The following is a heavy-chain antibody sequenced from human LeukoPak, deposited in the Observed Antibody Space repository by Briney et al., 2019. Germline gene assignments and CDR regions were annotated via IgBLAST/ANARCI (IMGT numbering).Heavy chain of an antibody. D-gene: IGHD6-13*01. Sequence: ASVKVSCKASVYTFTGYYMHWVRQAPGQGLEWMGWINPNSGGTNYAQKFQGRVTMTRDTSISTAYMELSRLRSDDTAVYYCASLITSSSSSPYAFDIWGQGTMVTVSS. J-gene: IGHJ3*02. CDR1: VYTFTGYY. V-gene: IGHV1-2*02. CDR2: INPNSGGT. CDR3: ASLITSSSSSPYAFDI.